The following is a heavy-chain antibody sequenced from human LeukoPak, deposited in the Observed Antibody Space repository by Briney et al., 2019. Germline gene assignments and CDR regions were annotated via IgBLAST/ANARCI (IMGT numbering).Heavy chain of an antibody. CDR1: GGTFSSYA. CDR3: ARCRTGSGSWYLGWFDP. Sequence: SVKVSCKASGGTFSSYAISWVRQAPGQGLEWMGGIIPIFGTANYAQKFQGRVTITTDESTSTAYMELSSLRSEDTAVYYCARCRTGSGSWYLGWFDPWGQGTLVTVSS. CDR2: IIPIFGTA. V-gene: IGHV1-69*05. J-gene: IGHJ5*02. D-gene: IGHD6-13*01.